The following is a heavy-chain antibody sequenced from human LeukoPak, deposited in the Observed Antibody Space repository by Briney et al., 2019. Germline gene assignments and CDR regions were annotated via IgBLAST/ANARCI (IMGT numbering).Heavy chain of an antibody. D-gene: IGHD5-12*01. V-gene: IGHV3-30-3*01. Sequence: GGSLRLSCGASAFIFSTYAMHWVRQAPGKGLEWVAVISYDGSHKYYADSVKGRFTISRDNSKNTLYLQMNSLRAEDTAVYYCARERYSGYYFDYWGQGTLVTVSS. CDR3: ARERYSGYYFDY. CDR1: AFIFSTYA. J-gene: IGHJ4*02. CDR2: ISYDGSHK.